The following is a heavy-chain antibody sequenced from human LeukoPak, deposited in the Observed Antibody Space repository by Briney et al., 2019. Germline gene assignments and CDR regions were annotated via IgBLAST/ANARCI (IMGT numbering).Heavy chain of an antibody. V-gene: IGHV4-34*01. CDR1: GGSFSGYY. Sequence: SETLSLTCAVYGGSFSGYYWSWIRQPPGKGLGWIGEINHSGSTNYNPSLKSRVTISVDTSKNQFSLKLSSVTAADTAVYYCARGTAGDYYDSSGSKSYYFDYWGQGTLVTVSS. J-gene: IGHJ4*02. CDR3: ARGTAGDYYDSSGSKSYYFDY. D-gene: IGHD3-22*01. CDR2: INHSGST.